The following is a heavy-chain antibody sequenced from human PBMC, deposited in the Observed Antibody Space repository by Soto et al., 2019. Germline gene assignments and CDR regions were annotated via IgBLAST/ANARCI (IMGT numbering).Heavy chain of an antibody. D-gene: IGHD6-13*01. CDR3: ARADGSLKYFDY. J-gene: IGHJ4*02. V-gene: IGHV1-18*04. CDR2: INTYNGNT. CDR1: GYTFTSYN. Sequence: QIQLEQSGVEVQKPGASVKVSCEASGYTFTSYNIHWVRQAPGQGLVWMGWINTYNGNTNYAQNFQGRLTMTTDTSTNTAYMELRSPSSDDTAVYYCARADGSLKYFDYWGQGTLVTVSS.